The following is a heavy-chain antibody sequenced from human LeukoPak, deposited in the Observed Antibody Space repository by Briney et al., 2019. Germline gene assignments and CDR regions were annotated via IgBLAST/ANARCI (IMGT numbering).Heavy chain of an antibody. CDR2: IKNDGSGI. J-gene: IGHJ4*02. V-gene: IGHV3-74*01. CDR1: GFNFINTW. CDR3: ARERGVTHPFDY. Sequence: PGASLRLSCAASGFNFINTWMHWVRQAPAKGLVWVARIKNDGSGIIYADSVKGRFTISRDNARNTLYLQMNSLRAEDTAMYYCARERGVTHPFDYWGQGTLVTVSS. D-gene: IGHD2-21*02.